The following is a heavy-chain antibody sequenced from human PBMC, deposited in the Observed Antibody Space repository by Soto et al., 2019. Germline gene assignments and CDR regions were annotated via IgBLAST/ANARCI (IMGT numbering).Heavy chain of an antibody. J-gene: IGHJ4*02. CDR2: TYCRSKCYN. Sequence: SQTLSLTCAISGDGVSSNSAAWNWIRQSPSRGLEWLGRTYCRSKCYNDYAVSVKSRITINPDTSKNQFSLQLNSVTPEDTAVYYCATLPPRIVVVVLPLPSWGQGTLVTVSS. CDR3: ATLPPRIVVVVLPLPS. D-gene: IGHD2-15*01. V-gene: IGHV6-1*01. CDR1: GDGVSSNSAA.